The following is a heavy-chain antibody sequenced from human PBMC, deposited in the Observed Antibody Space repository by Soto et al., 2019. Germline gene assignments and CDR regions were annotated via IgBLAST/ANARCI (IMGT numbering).Heavy chain of an antibody. Sequence: EVQLLESGGGLVQPGGSLRLSCAASGFIFRTFAMSWVRQAPGKGLEWVSGISESGDYRYYGDAVKGRFTIPRDNSKNTLYLQLNSLRAEDTAIYYCAKDRLWFGPATEDNWGQGILVTVSS. CDR1: GFIFRTFA. CDR2: ISESGDYR. D-gene: IGHD3-10*01. CDR3: AKDRLWFGPATEDN. J-gene: IGHJ4*02. V-gene: IGHV3-23*01.